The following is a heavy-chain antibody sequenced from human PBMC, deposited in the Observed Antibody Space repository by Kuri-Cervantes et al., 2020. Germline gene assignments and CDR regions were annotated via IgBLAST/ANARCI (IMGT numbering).Heavy chain of an antibody. CDR2: IYYSGST. J-gene: IGHJ4*02. D-gene: IGHD2-2*01. Sequence: SETLSLTCGVSGGSISSSNWWTWIRQPPGKGLEWIGYIYYSGSTNYNPSLKSRVTISVDTSKNQFSLKLSSVTAADTAVYYCARSHCSSTSCYPYYFDYWGQGTLVTVSS. CDR3: ARSHCSSTSCYPYYFDY. V-gene: IGHV4-61*01. CDR1: GGSISSSNW.